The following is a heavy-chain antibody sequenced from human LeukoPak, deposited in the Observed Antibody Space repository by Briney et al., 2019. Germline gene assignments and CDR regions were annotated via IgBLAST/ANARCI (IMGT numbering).Heavy chain of an antibody. V-gene: IGHV3-23*01. CDR3: AKIPISMIVVVITPRDDAFDI. CDR1: GFTFSSYA. D-gene: IGHD3-22*01. Sequence: GGSLRLSCAASGFTFSSYAMSWVRQAPGKGLDWVSAISGSGGSTYYADSVKGRFTISRDNSKNTLYLQMNSLRAEDTAVYYCAKIPISMIVVVITPRDDAFDIWGQGTMVTVSS. CDR2: ISGSGGST. J-gene: IGHJ3*02.